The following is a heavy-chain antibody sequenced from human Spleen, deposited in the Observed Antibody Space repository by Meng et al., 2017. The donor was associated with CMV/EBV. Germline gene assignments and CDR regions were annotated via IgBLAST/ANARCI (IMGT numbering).Heavy chain of an antibody. CDR2: ISSSSSYI. V-gene: IGHV3-21*01. CDR1: GFTFSSYS. Sequence: EVXLVESGGXLVKPGGSLRLSCAASGFTFSSYSMNWIRQAPGQGLDWVSSISSSSSYIYYADSVKGRFTISRDNAKNSLYLQMNSLRAEDTAVYYCARDLRATENYWGQGTLVTVSS. D-gene: IGHD5-24*01. CDR3: ARDLRATENY. J-gene: IGHJ4*02.